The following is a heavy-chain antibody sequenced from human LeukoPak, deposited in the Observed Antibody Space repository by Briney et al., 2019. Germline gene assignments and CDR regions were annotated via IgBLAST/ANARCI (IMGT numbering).Heavy chain of an antibody. CDR2: INPNSGGT. D-gene: IGHD3-22*01. V-gene: IGHV1-2*02. J-gene: IGHJ4*02. CDR1: GYTFTGYY. Sequence: ASVKVSCKASGYTFTGYYMHWVRQAPGQGLEWMGWINPNSGGTNYAQKFQGRVTMTRDTSISTAYMELSRLRSDDTAVYYCARDGHDSSGYYPDYWGQGTRVTVSS. CDR3: ARDGHDSSGYYPDY.